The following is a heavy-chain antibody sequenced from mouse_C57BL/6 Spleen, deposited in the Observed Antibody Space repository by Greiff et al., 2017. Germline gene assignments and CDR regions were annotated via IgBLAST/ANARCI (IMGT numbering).Heavy chain of an antibody. Sequence: EVKLVESGGGLVQSGRSLRLSCATSGFTFSDFYMEWVRQAPGKGLEWISASRNKANDYKTEYSASVKGRFIVSRDTSHSILYLQMNALKAEDTAIYYCARDAYYYGSSYWYFDVWGTGTTVTVSS. CDR1: GFTFSDFY. CDR2: SRNKANDYKT. D-gene: IGHD1-1*01. CDR3: ARDAYYYGSSYWYFDV. V-gene: IGHV7-1*01. J-gene: IGHJ1*03.